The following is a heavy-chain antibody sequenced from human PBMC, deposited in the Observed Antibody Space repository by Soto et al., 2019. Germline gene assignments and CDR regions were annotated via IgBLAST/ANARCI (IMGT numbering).Heavy chain of an antibody. V-gene: IGHV4-31*03. D-gene: IGHD4-17*01. CDR2: IYYSGST. CDR3: ARDRGDHYYYYGMDV. J-gene: IGHJ6*02. CDR1: GGSISSGGYY. Sequence: TLSLTCTVSGGSISSGGYYWSWIRQHPGKGLEWIGYIYYSGSTYYNPSLKSRVTISVDTSKNQFSLKLSSVTAADTAVYYCARDRGDHYYYYGMDVWGQGTTVTVSS.